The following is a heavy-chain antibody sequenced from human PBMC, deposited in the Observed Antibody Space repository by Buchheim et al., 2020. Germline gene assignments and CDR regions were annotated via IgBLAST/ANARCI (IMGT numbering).Heavy chain of an antibody. Sequence: QVQLQESGPGLVKPSQTLSLTCTVSGGSISSGDYYWSWIRQPPGKGLEWIGYIYYSGSTYYNPSLKSRVTISVATSKNQFSLKLSSVTAADTAVYYCARFLLSGGDPSYYYGMDVWGQGTT. CDR1: GGSISSGDYY. V-gene: IGHV4-30-4*01. CDR3: ARFLLSGGDPSYYYGMDV. CDR2: IYYSGST. J-gene: IGHJ6*02. D-gene: IGHD2-21*02.